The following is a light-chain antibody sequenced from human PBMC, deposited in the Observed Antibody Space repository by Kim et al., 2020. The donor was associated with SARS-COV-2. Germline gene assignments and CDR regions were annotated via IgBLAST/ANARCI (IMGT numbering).Light chain of an antibody. V-gene: IGLV3-21*04. CDR1: NIGSKS. Sequence: APGKTARSPCGGNNIGSKSVHWYQQKPGQAPVLVIYYDSDRPSGIPERVSGSNSGNTATLTISRVEAGDEADYYCQVWDSSSDHVVFGGGTKLTVL. J-gene: IGLJ2*01. CDR3: QVWDSSSDHVV. CDR2: YDS.